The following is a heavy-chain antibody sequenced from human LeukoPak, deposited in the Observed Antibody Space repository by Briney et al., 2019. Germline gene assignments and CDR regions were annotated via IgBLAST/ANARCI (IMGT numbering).Heavy chain of an antibody. Sequence: GGSLRLSCAASGFTFSSYAMSWVRQATGKGLECVSAVSGGGSSTYYAESVRGRFTISRDNAKNSLYLQMNSLRAEDTAVYYCARVGWAVVVAATHNPLVWFDPWGQGTLVTVSS. J-gene: IGHJ5*02. CDR2: VSGGGSST. D-gene: IGHD2-15*01. CDR1: GFTFSSYA. CDR3: ARVGWAVVVAATHNPLVWFDP. V-gene: IGHV3-23*01.